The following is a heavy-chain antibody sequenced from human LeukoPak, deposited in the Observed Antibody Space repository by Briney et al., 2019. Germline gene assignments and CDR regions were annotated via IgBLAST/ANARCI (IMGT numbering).Heavy chain of an antibody. V-gene: IGHV3-33*01. CDR1: GFTFSSYG. CDR2: IWYDGSNK. D-gene: IGHD2-15*01. CDR3: ARELGGYYYYYMDV. J-gene: IGHJ6*03. Sequence: GGSLRLSCAASGFTFSSYGMHRVRQAPGKGLEWVAVIWYDGSNKYYADSVKGRFTISRDNSKNTLYLQMNSLRAEDTAVYYCARELGGYYYYYMDVWGKGTTVTVSS.